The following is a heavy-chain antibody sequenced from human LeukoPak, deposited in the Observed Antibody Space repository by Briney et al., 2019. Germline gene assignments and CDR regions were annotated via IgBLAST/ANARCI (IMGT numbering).Heavy chain of an antibody. V-gene: IGHV4-39*07. D-gene: IGHD5-18*01. CDR3: ARDGGIQLNWFDP. CDR1: GGSISSYY. CDR2: FYGSANT. Sequence: SETLSLTCTVSGGSISSYYWAWIRQPPGKGLEWLGSFYGSANTYYNPSLKSRVTISVDRSKNQFSLKLSSVTAADTAVYYCARDGGIQLNWFDPWGQGTLVTVSS. J-gene: IGHJ5*02.